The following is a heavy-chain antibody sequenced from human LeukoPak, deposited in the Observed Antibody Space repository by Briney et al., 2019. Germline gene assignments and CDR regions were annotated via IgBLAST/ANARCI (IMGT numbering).Heavy chain of an antibody. CDR3: ARGVPINYYYYGMEV. CDR1: GFTFSNYA. Sequence: GGSLRLSCVASGFTFSNYAMHWVRQAPGKGPECVSIISSNGGSIYYANSVKGRFTISRDNSKNTLYLQMGSLRAEDMAVYYCARGVPINYYYYGMEVWGQGTTVTVSS. D-gene: IGHD5/OR15-5a*01. CDR2: ISSNGGSI. V-gene: IGHV3-64*01. J-gene: IGHJ6*02.